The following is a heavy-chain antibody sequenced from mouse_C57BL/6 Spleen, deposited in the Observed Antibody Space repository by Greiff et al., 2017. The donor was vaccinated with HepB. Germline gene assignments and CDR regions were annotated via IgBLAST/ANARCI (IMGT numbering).Heavy chain of an antibody. J-gene: IGHJ3*01. CDR3: ARYDYDGAWFAY. D-gene: IGHD2-4*01. CDR1: GYTFTSYW. Sequence: QVQLQQPGAELVRPGSSVKLSCKASGYTFTSYWMDWVKQRPGQGLEWIGNIYPSDSATHYNQKFKDKATLTVDKSSSTAYMQLSSLTSEDSAVYYCARYDYDGAWFAYWGQGTLVTVSA. CDR2: IYPSDSAT. V-gene: IGHV1-61*01.